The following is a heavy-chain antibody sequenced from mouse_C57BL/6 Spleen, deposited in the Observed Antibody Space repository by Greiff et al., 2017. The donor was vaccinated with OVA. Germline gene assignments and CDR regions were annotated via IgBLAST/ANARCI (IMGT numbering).Heavy chain of an antibody. CDR3: ASGGYYYAMDY. V-gene: IGHV14-2*01. J-gene: IGHJ4*01. CDR1: GFNIKDYY. CDR2: IDPEDGDT. Sequence: EVQLQQSGAELVKPGASVKLSCTASGFNIKDYYMHWVKQRTEQGLEWIGRIDPEDGDTKYAPKFQGKATITADTSSNSAYLQRSSLTSEDTALYYCASGGYYYAMDYWGQGTSVTVSS.